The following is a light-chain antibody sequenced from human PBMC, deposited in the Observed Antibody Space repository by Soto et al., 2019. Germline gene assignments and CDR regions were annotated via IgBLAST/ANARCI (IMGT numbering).Light chain of an antibody. V-gene: IGKV3-20*01. CDR1: QSVSSSY. Sequence: EIVLTQSPGTLSLSPGERATLSCRASQSVSSSYLAWYQQKPGQAPRLLIYGASSRATGIPARFSASGTGTDFTLTISSLQSEDFAEYHCQQYNNWPQTFGQGTKVDIK. CDR2: GAS. J-gene: IGKJ1*01. CDR3: QQYNNWPQT.